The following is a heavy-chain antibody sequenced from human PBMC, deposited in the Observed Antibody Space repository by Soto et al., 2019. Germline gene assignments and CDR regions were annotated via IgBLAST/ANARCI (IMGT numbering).Heavy chain of an antibody. J-gene: IGHJ4*02. Sequence: QVQLQQWGAGLLKPSETLSLTCAVYGGSFSGYYWSWIRQPPGKGLEWIGEINHSGSTNYNPSLNSRVTISVDTSKNQFSLKLSSVTAADTAVYYCARAPRVGYSSGWNRRYFDYWGQGTLVTVSS. D-gene: IGHD6-19*01. V-gene: IGHV4-34*01. CDR3: ARAPRVGYSSGWNRRYFDY. CDR1: GGSFSGYY. CDR2: INHSGST.